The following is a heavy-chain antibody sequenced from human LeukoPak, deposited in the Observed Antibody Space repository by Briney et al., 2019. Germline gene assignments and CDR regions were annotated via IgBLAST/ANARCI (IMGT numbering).Heavy chain of an antibody. CDR1: GGSISGYY. V-gene: IGHV4-59*12. CDR3: ARGRDAHKGGNY. Sequence: SETLSLTCTVSGGSISGYYWSWIRQPPGKGLEWIGYIYYSGSTNYNPSLKSRVTMSLDTSKNQFSLKLNSVTAADTADYYCARGRDAHKGGNYWGQGTLVTVSS. J-gene: IGHJ4*02. D-gene: IGHD5-24*01. CDR2: IYYSGST.